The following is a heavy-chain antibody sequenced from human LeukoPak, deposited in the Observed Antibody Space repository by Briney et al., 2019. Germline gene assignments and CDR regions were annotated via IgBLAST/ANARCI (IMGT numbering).Heavy chain of an antibody. CDR2: ISWNSGSI. CDR1: GFTFDDYA. D-gene: IGHD2-15*01. V-gene: IGHV3-9*01. J-gene: IGHJ4*02. CDR3: AKDGGDCSGGSCYIRYYFDY. Sequence: GRSLRLSCAASGFTFDDYAMHWVRQAPGKGLEWVSGISWNSGSIGYADSVKGRFTISRDNSKNTLYLQMNSLRAEDTAVYYCAKDGGDCSGGSCYIRYYFDYWGQGTLVTVSS.